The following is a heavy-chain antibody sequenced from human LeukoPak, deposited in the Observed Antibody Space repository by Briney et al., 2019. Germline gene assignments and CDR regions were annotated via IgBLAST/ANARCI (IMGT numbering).Heavy chain of an antibody. V-gene: IGHV3-23*01. CDR1: GFTFSSYL. CDR3: ARYCSGASCYSGLNY. CDR2: IVGSGGST. Sequence: GGSLRLSCAASGFTFSSYLMTWVRQAPGKGLEWVSVIVGSGGSTDYADSVKGRFTISRNNSKNTLYLQMNSLRADDTAVYYCARYCSGASCYSGLNYWGQGTLVTVSS. J-gene: IGHJ4*02. D-gene: IGHD2-15*01.